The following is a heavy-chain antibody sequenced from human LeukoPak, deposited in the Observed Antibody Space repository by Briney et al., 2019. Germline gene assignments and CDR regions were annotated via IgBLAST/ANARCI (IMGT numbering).Heavy chain of an antibody. CDR2: ISWNSGSI. J-gene: IGHJ3*02. Sequence: QPGGSLRLSCAASGFTFDEYAMHWVRQAPGKGLEWVSGISWNSGSIAYADSVKGRFTISRDNAKNSLYLQMNSLRAEDTALYYCAKDIISAPVTPRGDAFDIWGQGTMVTVSS. CDR1: GFTFDEYA. V-gene: IGHV3-9*01. CDR3: AKDIISAPVTPRGDAFDI. D-gene: IGHD4-23*01.